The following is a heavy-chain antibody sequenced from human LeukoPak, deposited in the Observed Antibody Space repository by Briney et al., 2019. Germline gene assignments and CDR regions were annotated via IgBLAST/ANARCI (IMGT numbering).Heavy chain of an antibody. D-gene: IGHD4-23*01. Sequence: SETLSLTCIVSGGSISTYHWTWIRQAPGKGLEWIGYMDYSGKTNYNPSLKSRVTISVDTSKNQFSLKVRSVTAADTAVYYCASLYGGNWGYFDYWGQGTLVTVSS. J-gene: IGHJ4*02. V-gene: IGHV4-59*01. CDR1: GGSISTYH. CDR3: ASLYGGNWGYFDY. CDR2: MDYSGKT.